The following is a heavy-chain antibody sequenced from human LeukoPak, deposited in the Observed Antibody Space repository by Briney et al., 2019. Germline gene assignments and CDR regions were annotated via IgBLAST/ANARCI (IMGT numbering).Heavy chain of an antibody. Sequence: ASVKVSCKASGYTFTSYGISWVRQAPGQGLEWMGWISAYNGNTNYAQKLQGRVTMTTDTSTSTAYMELRSLRSDDTAVYYCARPSSGYDDGGFDYWGQRTLVTVSS. CDR3: ARPSSGYDDGGFDY. CDR1: GYTFTSYG. CDR2: ISAYNGNT. D-gene: IGHD5-12*01. J-gene: IGHJ4*02. V-gene: IGHV1-18*01.